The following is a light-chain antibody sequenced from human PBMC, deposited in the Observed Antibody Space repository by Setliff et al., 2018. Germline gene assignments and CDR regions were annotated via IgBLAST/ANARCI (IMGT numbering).Light chain of an antibody. CDR2: EVS. CDR1: SSDVGGYNY. CDR3: SSYAGSNNLV. Sequence: LTQPPSASGSPGQSVTISCTGTSSDVGGYNYVSWYQQHPGKAPKLMIYEVSKRPSGVPDRLSGSKSGNTASLTVSGLQAEDEADYYCSSYAGSNNLVFGGGTKVTVL. J-gene: IGLJ2*01. V-gene: IGLV2-8*01.